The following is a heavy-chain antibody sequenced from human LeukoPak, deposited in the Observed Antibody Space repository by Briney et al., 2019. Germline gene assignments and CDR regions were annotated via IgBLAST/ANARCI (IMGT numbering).Heavy chain of an antibody. CDR2: IYSGGST. D-gene: IGHD3-22*01. V-gene: IGHV3-66*01. CDR1: GFTFSSNY. CDR3: ARTYYYDSSGYFYAYYFDY. J-gene: IGHJ4*02. Sequence: PGGSLRLSCAASGFTFSSNYMSWVRQAPGKGLEWVSVIYSGGSTYYADSVKGRFTISRDNSKNTLYLQMNSLRAEDTAVYYCARTYYYDSSGYFYAYYFDYWGQGTLVTVSS.